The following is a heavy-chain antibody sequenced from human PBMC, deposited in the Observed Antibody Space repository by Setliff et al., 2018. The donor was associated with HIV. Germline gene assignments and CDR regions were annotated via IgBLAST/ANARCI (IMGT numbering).Heavy chain of an antibody. D-gene: IGHD2-21*02. J-gene: IGHJ6*03. V-gene: IGHV3-30*01. Sequence: QPGGSLRLSCAASGFIFSTFPMHWVRQAPGKGLEWVAVMSGDANSQYYADSVRGRFTISRDNSKNTVYLRMNSLTTEDTAMYYCFTGGYHHSGGYWGSHYYLDVWGRGTTVTVSS. CDR1: GFIFSTFP. CDR2: MSGDANSQ. CDR3: FTGGYHHSGGYWGSHYYLDV.